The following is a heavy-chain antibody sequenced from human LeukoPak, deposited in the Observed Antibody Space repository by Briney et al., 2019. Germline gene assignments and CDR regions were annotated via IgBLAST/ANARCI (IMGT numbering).Heavy chain of an antibody. V-gene: IGHV3-33*01. CDR3: ARAHNNYDVSGYSALDY. CDR1: GLSFSSHG. D-gene: IGHD3-22*01. Sequence: QSGGSLRLSCAASGLSFSSHGMHWVRQAPGKGLEWVAVIWYDGTNENYSDSLRGRFTISRDNSKNTLYLQMNSLRAEDTAVYYCARAHNNYDVSGYSALDYWGQGTLVTVSS. CDR2: IWYDGTNE. J-gene: IGHJ4*02.